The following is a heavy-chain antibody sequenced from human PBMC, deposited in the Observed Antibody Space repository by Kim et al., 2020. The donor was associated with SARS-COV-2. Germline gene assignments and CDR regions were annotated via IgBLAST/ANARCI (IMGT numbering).Heavy chain of an antibody. D-gene: IGHD3-22*01. CDR3: ARAGDYDISGYYGVFHH. V-gene: IGHV3-74*01. J-gene: IGHJ1*01. Sequence: VKGRFTISRDNAKNTQYLQMNSLGPEDTAVYYCARAGDYDISGYYGVFHHWGQGALVTVSS.